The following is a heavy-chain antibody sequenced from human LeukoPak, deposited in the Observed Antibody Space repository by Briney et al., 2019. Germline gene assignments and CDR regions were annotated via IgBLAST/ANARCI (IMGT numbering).Heavy chain of an antibody. CDR3: ADSSSWYFDAFDI. Sequence: GGSLRLSCAASGFTFSSYSMNWVRQAPGKGLEWVSSISSGSSYIYYADSVKGRFTISRDNAKNSLYLQMNSLRAEDTAVYHCADSSSWYFDAFDIWGQGTMVTVSS. D-gene: IGHD6-13*01. CDR2: ISSGSSYI. V-gene: IGHV3-21*01. CDR1: GFTFSSYS. J-gene: IGHJ3*02.